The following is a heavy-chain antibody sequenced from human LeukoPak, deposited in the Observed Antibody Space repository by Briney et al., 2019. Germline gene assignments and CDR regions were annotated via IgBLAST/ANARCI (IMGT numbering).Heavy chain of an antibody. CDR1: GFTFSSYS. CDR2: TSSSSSYI. V-gene: IGHV3-21*04. D-gene: IGHD4/OR15-4a*01. CDR3: ARRAGAYSHPYDY. J-gene: IGHJ4*02. Sequence: PGGSLRLSCAASGFTFSSYSMNWVRQAPGKGLEWVSSTSSSSSYIYYADSVKGRFTISRDNAKNSLYLQMNSLRAEDTAVYYCARRAGAYSHPYDYWGQGTLVTVSS.